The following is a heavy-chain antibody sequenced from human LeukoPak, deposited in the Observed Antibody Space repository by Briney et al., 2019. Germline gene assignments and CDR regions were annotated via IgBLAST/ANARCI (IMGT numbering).Heavy chain of an antibody. Sequence: SQTLSLTCTVSGGSIISNDYYWSWIRQPPGKGLEWIGEIYHSGSTNYNPSLKSRVTISVDKSKNHFSLELTSVTAADTALYYCARNRGGDYGDYRSDWFDPWGQGTLVTVSS. V-gene: IGHV4-39*07. CDR2: IYHSGST. CDR1: GGSIISNDYY. J-gene: IGHJ5*02. D-gene: IGHD4-17*01. CDR3: ARNRGGDYGDYRSDWFDP.